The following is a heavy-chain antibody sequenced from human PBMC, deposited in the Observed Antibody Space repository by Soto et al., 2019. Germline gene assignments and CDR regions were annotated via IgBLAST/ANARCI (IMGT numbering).Heavy chain of an antibody. J-gene: IGHJ3*02. CDR3: ARGLVDM. CDR2: INHDGSEM. V-gene: IGHV3-7*05. D-gene: IGHD3-10*01. Sequence: EVQVVESGGGSVQPGGSLRLSCTVSGFPFSGYLMDWVRQAPGKGLEWVANINHDGSEMYYGDSVKGRFTISRDNAKNSLYLQMNSPRVEDTAVYYCARGLVDMWGQGTMVTVSS. CDR1: GFPFSGYL.